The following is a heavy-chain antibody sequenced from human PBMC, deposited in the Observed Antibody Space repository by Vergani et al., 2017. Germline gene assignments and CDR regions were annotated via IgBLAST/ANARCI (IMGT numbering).Heavy chain of an antibody. V-gene: IGHV4-59*01. J-gene: IGHJ4*02. CDR3: ASLPYYYDSSGYYYRGPFDY. Sequence: QVQLQESGPGLVKPSETLSLTCTVSGGSISSYYWSWIRQPPGKGLEWIGYIYYSGSTNYNPSLKSRVTISVDTSKNQFSLKLSSVTAADTAVYYCASLPYYYDSSGYYYRGPFDYWGQGTLVTVSS. CDR1: GGSISSYY. CDR2: IYYSGST. D-gene: IGHD3-22*01.